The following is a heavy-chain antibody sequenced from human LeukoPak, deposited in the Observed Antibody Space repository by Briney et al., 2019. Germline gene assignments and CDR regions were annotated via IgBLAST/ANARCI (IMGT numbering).Heavy chain of an antibody. D-gene: IGHD4-17*01. J-gene: IGHJ4*02. CDR2: ISYDGSDK. CDR1: GFTFSSYA. V-gene: IGHV3-30-3*01. Sequence: GGSLRLSRAASGFTFSSYAMHWVRQAPGKGLEWVAVISYDGSDKYYADSVKGRFTISRDNSKNTLYLQMNSLRAEDTAMYYCARDKATVTTLRGPLDYWGQGTLVTVSS. CDR3: ARDKATVTTLRGPLDY.